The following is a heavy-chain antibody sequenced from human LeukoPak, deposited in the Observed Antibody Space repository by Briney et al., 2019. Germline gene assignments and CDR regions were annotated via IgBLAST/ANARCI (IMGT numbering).Heavy chain of an antibody. CDR1: GGSFSGYY. Sequence: PSETLSLTCAVYGGSFSGYYWSWIRQPPGKGLEWIGEINHSGSTNYNPSLKSRVTISVDTSMNQFSLKLSSVTAADTAVYYCARGIAARPGGWFDPWGQGTLVTVSS. V-gene: IGHV4-34*01. CDR3: ARGIAARPGGWFDP. J-gene: IGHJ5*02. D-gene: IGHD6-6*01. CDR2: INHSGST.